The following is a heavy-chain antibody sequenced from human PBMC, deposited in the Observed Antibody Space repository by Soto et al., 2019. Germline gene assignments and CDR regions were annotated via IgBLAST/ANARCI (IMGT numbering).Heavy chain of an antibody. V-gene: IGHV3-23*01. Sequence: GGSLRLSCAASGFTVSSYAMSWVRQAPGKGLEWVSGISGSGGSTYYADSAKGRFTISRDNSKNTLYLQMNSLRAEDRAVYYCAKGGVSYYYNGMDVWGQGTTLTVSS. CDR1: GFTVSSYA. D-gene: IGHD2-21*01. CDR3: AKGGVSYYYNGMDV. J-gene: IGHJ6*02. CDR2: ISGSGGST.